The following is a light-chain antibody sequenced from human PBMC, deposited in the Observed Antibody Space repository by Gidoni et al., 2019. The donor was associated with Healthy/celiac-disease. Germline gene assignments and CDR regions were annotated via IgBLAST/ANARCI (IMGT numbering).Light chain of an antibody. J-gene: IGLJ1*01. CDR3: CSNAGSSTLYV. CDR2: EGS. Sequence: QSALTQPASVSGSPGQSITTSCTGTSSDVGSYNLVSWYQQHPDKAHKLMIYEGSKRHSGVSNRFSGSKSGNTASLTISGLQAEDEADYYCCSNAGSSTLYVFGTGTKVTVL. CDR1: SSDVGSYNL. V-gene: IGLV2-23*01.